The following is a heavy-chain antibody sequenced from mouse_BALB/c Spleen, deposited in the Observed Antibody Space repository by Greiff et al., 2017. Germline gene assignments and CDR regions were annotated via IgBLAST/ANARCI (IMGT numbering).Heavy chain of an antibody. V-gene: IGHV2-9*02. D-gene: IGHD1-1*01. CDR1: GFSLTSYG. Sequence: QVQLQQSGPGLVAPSQSLSITCTVSGFSLTSYGVHWVRQPPGKGLEWLGVIWAGGSTNYNSALMSRLSISKDNSKSQVFLKMNSLQTDDTAMYYCAREPITTVGYFDYWGQGTTLTVSS. J-gene: IGHJ2*01. CDR3: AREPITTVGYFDY. CDR2: IWAGGST.